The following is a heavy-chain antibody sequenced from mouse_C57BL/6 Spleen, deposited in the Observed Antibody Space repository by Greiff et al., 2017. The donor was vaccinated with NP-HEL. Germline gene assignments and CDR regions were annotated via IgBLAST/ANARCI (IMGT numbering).Heavy chain of an antibody. CDR2: IDPSDSYT. D-gene: IGHD3-2*02. CDR1: GYTFTSYW. Sequence: QVQLQQPGAELVMPGASVKLSCKASGYTFTSYWMHWVKQRPGQGLEWIGEIDPSDSYTNYNQKFKGKSTLTVDKSSSTAYMQLSSLTSEDSAVYYCARRFRGFDYWGQGTTLTVSS. CDR3: ARRFRGFDY. V-gene: IGHV1-69*01. J-gene: IGHJ2*01.